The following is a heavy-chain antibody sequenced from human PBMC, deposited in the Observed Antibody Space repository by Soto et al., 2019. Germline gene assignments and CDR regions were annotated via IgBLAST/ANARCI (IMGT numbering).Heavy chain of an antibody. Sequence: TSETLSLTCAVYGGSFSGYYWSWIRQPPGKGLEWIGEINHSGSTNYNPSLKSRVTISVDTSKNQFSLKLSSVTAADTAVYYCASSMYYGNYYYMDVWGKGTTVTVSS. CDR2: INHSGST. CDR1: GGSFSGYY. CDR3: ASSMYYGNYYYMDV. V-gene: IGHV4-34*01. D-gene: IGHD4-17*01. J-gene: IGHJ6*03.